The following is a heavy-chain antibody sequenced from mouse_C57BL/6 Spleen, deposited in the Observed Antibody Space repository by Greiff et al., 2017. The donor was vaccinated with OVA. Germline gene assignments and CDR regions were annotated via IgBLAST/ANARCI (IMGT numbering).Heavy chain of an antibody. CDR1: GFTFSDAW. CDR3: TRTFTTVVAHWYFDV. D-gene: IGHD1-1*01. J-gene: IGHJ1*03. Sequence: DVKLVESGGGLVQPGGSMKLSCAASGFTFSDAWMDWVRQSPEKGLEWVAEIRNKANNHATYYAESVKGRFTISRDDSKSSVYLQMNSLRAEDTGIYYCTRTFTTVVAHWYFDVWGTGTTVTVSS. CDR2: IRNKANNHAT. V-gene: IGHV6-6*01.